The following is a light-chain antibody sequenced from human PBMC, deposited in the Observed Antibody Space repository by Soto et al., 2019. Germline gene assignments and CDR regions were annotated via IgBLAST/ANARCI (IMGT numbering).Light chain of an antibody. V-gene: IGLV2-14*01. Sequence: QSVLTQPASVSGSPGQSIAISCSGTSSVVGGYNYVSWYQQHPGKAPKLVIFDVNNRPSGVSDRFSGSKSGNTASLTISGLQAEDKAEYYSSSYTSRSTEVFGTGTKVTVL. J-gene: IGLJ1*01. CDR1: SSVVGGYNY. CDR3: SSYTSRSTEV. CDR2: DVN.